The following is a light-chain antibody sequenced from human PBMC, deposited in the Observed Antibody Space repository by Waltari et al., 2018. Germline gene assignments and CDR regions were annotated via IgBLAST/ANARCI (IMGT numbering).Light chain of an antibody. CDR2: GAS. V-gene: IGKV3-15*01. CDR3: QQFNNWPPIT. CDR1: LSVGSN. Sequence: EVVMTQSPATLSVSPGERATLSCRASLSVGSNLAWYQQKPGQAPRLLIYGASTRATGIPARFSGSGSGTEFTLSISSLQSEDFAVYYCQQFNNWPPITFGQGTRLDIK. J-gene: IGKJ5*01.